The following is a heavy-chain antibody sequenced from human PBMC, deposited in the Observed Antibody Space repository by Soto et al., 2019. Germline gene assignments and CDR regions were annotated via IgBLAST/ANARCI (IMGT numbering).Heavy chain of an antibody. D-gene: IGHD3-10*01. CDR3: AIGDKAGYGYYVDY. Sequence: QVQLVQSGAEVKKPGSSVKVSCKASGGTFSSYTISWVRQAPGQGLEWMGRIIPILGIANYAQKFQGRVTITADKSTSTAYMELRSLRTEDTAVYYCAIGDKAGYGYYVDYWGQGTLVTVSS. V-gene: IGHV1-69*02. CDR1: GGTFSSYT. J-gene: IGHJ4*02. CDR2: IIPILGIA.